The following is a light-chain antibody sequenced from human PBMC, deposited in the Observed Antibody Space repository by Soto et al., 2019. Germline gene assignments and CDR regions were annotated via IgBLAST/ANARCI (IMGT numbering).Light chain of an antibody. V-gene: IGLV2-14*01. CDR1: SSDVGGYNY. CDR3: SSYTRSSTL. J-gene: IGLJ1*01. CDR2: DVS. Sequence: QSVLTQPASVSGSPGQSITISCTGTSSDVGGYNYVSWYQQHPGKAPKLMIYDVSNRPSGVSNRFSGSKSGNTASLTISGLHAEDEADYYCSSYTRSSTLFGTGTKVTV.